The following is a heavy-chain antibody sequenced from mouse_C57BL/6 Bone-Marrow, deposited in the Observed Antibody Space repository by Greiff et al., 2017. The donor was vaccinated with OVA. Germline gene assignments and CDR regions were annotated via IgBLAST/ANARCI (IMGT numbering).Heavy chain of an antibody. Sequence: DVQLVESGAELVRPGASVKLSCTASGFNIKDDYMHWVKQRPEQGLEWIGWIDPENGDTEYASKFQGKATITADTSSNTAYLQLSSLTSEDTAVYYCTTVGTYYSNHFDYWGQGTTLTVSS. CDR1: GFNIKDDY. V-gene: IGHV14-4*01. CDR2: IDPENGDT. J-gene: IGHJ2*01. D-gene: IGHD2-5*01. CDR3: TTVGTYYSNHFDY.